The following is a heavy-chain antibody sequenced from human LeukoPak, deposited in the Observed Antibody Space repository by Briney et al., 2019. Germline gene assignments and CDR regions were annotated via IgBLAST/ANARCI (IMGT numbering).Heavy chain of an antibody. CDR1: GINVSSNY. V-gene: IGHV3-66*02. J-gene: IGHJ4*02. D-gene: IGHD6-13*01. CDR3: VTSTGQQFIPYDY. Sequence: GGSLRLSCAASGINVSSNYMTWIRQAPGKGLEWVSLIYGGDAAYYAESVRGRFMISRDNLKNTLFLQMNSLRVEDTAVYYCVTSTGQQFIPYDYWGLGTHVAVSS. CDR2: IYGGDAA.